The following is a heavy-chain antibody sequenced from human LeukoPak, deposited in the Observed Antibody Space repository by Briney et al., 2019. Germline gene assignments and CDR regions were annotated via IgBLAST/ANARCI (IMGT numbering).Heavy chain of an antibody. CDR3: ARGRYSSGWPGGY. CDR2: ISGSDGRT. J-gene: IGHJ4*02. CDR1: GFTFSTYA. V-gene: IGHV3-23*01. Sequence: PGGSLRLSCAASGFTFSTYAMSWVRQAPGKGLEWVSTISGSDGRTYYIDSVKGRFTISRDNSKNTLYLQMDSLRVEDTAVYYCARGRYSSGWPGGYWGQGTLVTVSS. D-gene: IGHD6-19*01.